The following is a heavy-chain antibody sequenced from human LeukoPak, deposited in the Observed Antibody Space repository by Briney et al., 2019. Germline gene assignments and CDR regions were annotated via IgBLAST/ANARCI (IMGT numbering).Heavy chain of an antibody. Sequence: ASVKVSCKASGYTFTSYAMNWVRQAPGQGLEWMGWINTNTGNPTYAQGFTGRFVFSLDTSVSTAYLQISSLKAEDTAVYYCAREIPMSPVGAFDIWGQGTMVTVSS. V-gene: IGHV7-4-1*02. CDR1: GYTFTSYA. CDR3: AREIPMSPVGAFDI. D-gene: IGHD3-22*01. J-gene: IGHJ3*02. CDR2: INTNTGNP.